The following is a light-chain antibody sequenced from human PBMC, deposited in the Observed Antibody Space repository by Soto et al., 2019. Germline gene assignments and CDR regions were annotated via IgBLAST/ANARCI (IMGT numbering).Light chain of an antibody. CDR1: PSVTNY. CDR3: QQRSNWPPVT. CDR2: DAS. Sequence: PSERATLSCSASPSVTNYLAWYQQKPGQPPRLLIYDASNRATGIPARFSGSGSGTDFTLTISSLEPEDFAVYYCQQRSNWPPVTFGPGTKVDIK. V-gene: IGKV3-11*01. J-gene: IGKJ3*01.